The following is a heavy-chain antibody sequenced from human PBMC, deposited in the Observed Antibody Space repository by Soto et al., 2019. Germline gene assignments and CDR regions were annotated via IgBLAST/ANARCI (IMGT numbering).Heavy chain of an antibody. D-gene: IGHD3-9*01. Sequence: ASVKVSCKASGYTFTSYGISWVRQAPGQGLEWMGWISAYNGNTNYAQKLQGRITTTTDTSTSTAYMELRSLRSDDTAVYYFARDRGVYDILTGYAPDAFDIWGQGTMVTVSS. J-gene: IGHJ3*02. CDR3: ARDRGVYDILTGYAPDAFDI. CDR2: ISAYNGNT. V-gene: IGHV1-18*01. CDR1: GYTFTSYG.